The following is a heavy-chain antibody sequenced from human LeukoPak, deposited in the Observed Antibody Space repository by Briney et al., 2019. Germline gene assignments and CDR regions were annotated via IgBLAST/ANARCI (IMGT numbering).Heavy chain of an antibody. CDR1: GFTFSNCG. V-gene: IGHV3-33*08. J-gene: IGHJ4*02. CDR3: ARPKDGYIQYYFDY. CDR2: IWYDGTTK. Sequence: PGTSLRLSCAASGFTFSNCGMHWVRQAPGKGLEWVAVIWYDGTTKFHADSVKGRFTTSRDNSKNTLYLQMNSLRAEDTAVYYCARPKDGYIQYYFDYWGQGTLVTVSS. D-gene: IGHD5-24*01.